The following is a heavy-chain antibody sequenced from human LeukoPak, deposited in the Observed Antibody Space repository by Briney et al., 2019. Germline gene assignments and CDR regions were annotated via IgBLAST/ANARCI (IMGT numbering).Heavy chain of an antibody. D-gene: IGHD3-9*01. V-gene: IGHV1-2*02. CDR3: ARDSLRYFGHYYYYMDV. CDR2: INPNSGGT. CDR1: GYTFTGYY. J-gene: IGHJ6*03. Sequence: ASVKVSCKASGYTFTGYYMHWVRQAPGQGLEWMGWINPNSGGTNYAQKLQGRVTMTTDTSTSTAYMELRSLRSDDTAVYYCARDSLRYFGHYYYYMDVWGKGTTVTISS.